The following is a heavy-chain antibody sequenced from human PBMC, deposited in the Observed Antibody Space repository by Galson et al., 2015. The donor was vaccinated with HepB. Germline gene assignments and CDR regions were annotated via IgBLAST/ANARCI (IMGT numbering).Heavy chain of an antibody. CDR1: GFTFSSYG. Sequence: SLRLSCAASGFTFSSYGMHWVRQAPGKGLEWVAVIWYDGSNKYYADSVKGRFTISRDNSKNTLYLQMNSLRAEDTAVYYCARDPRYSLYYYMDVWGKGTTVTVSS. D-gene: IGHD5-18*01. J-gene: IGHJ6*03. CDR2: IWYDGSNK. CDR3: ARDPRYSLYYYMDV. V-gene: IGHV3-33*01.